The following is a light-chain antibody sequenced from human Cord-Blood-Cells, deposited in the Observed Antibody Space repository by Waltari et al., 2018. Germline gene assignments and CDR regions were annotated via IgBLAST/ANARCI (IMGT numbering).Light chain of an antibody. J-gene: IGKJ2*01. CDR1: QSVLYSSNNKNY. CDR2: WAS. CDR3: QQYYITPYT. V-gene: IGKV4-1*01. Sequence: DIVMTQSPDSLAVSLGERATINCKSSQSVLYSSNNKNYLAWYQQKPGQPPKLLIYWASTRESGVPDRFSGSGSGTDFTLTIRSLHAEDVAVYYCQQYYITPYTFGQGTKLEIK.